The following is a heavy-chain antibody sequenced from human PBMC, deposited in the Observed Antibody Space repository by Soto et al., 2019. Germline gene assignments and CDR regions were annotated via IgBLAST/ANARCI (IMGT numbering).Heavy chain of an antibody. Sequence: QVQLVQSGAEVKKPGASVKVSCKASGYTFTSYGISWVRQAPGQGLEWMGWISAYNGNTIYAQKLQGRVTMTTDTSTSTAYMELLSLRSDDTAVYYCAREGVLYDSSGYGMDVWGQGTTVTVSS. J-gene: IGHJ6*02. CDR2: ISAYNGNT. V-gene: IGHV1-18*01. CDR1: GYTFTSYG. CDR3: AREGVLYDSSGYGMDV. D-gene: IGHD3-22*01.